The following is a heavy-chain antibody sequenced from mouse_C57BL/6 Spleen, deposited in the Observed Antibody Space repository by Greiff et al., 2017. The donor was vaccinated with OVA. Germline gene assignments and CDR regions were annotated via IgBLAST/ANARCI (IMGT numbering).Heavy chain of an antibody. D-gene: IGHD2-3*01. V-gene: IGHV5-9*01. Sequence: EVKLVESGGGLVKPGGSLKLSCAASGFTFSSSTMSWVRQTPEKRLAWVATISGGGGNTYYPDSVKGRFTISRDNAKNTLYLKMSSLRSEDTALYYCARQGDGYYSYWGQGTLVTVSA. CDR1: GFTFSSST. CDR3: ARQGDGYYSY. CDR2: ISGGGGNT. J-gene: IGHJ3*01.